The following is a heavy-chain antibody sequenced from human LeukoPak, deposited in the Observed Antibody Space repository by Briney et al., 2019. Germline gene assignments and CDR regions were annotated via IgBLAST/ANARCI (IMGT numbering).Heavy chain of an antibody. CDR3: ARVGSGGSGSYYTRPFDY. D-gene: IGHD3-10*01. V-gene: IGHV3-21*01. CDR2: VTSASSYV. J-gene: IGHJ4*02. CDR1: GFTFSSYT. Sequence: GESLRLSCAASGFTFSSYTMHWVRQAPGKGLEWVSSVTSASSYVYYADSVKGRFTISRDNAKDSLYLHMNSLRGEDTAVYYCARVGSGGSGSYYTRPFDYWGQGTLVTVSS.